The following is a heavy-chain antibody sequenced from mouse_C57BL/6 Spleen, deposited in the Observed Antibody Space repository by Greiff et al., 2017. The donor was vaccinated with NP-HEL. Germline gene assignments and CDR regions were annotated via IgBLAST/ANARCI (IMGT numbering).Heavy chain of an antibody. CDR1: GYTFTSYT. J-gene: IGHJ4*01. CDR3: ARGEERGARDY. CDR2: INPSSGYT. V-gene: IGHV1-4*01. Sequence: QVHVKQSGAELARPGASVKMSCKASGYTFTSYTMHWVKQRPGQGLEWIGYINPSSGYTKYNQKFKDKATLTADKSSSTAYMQLSSLTSEDSAVYYCARGEERGARDYWVQGTSVTVSS.